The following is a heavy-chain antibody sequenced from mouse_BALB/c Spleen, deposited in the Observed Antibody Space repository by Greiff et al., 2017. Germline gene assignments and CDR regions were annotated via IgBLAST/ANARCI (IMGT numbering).Heavy chain of an antibody. V-gene: IGHV1S22*01. D-gene: IGHD1-1*01. CDR3: TRKGYGSRDAMDY. CDR1: GYTFTSYW. CDR2: IYPGSGST. J-gene: IGHJ4*01. Sequence: LQQPGSELVRPGASVKLSCTASGYTFTSYWMHWVKQSPGQGLEWIGNIYPGSGSTNYDEKFKSKATLTVDTSSSTAYMQLSSLTSEDSAVYYCTRKGYGSRDAMDYWGQGTSVTVSS.